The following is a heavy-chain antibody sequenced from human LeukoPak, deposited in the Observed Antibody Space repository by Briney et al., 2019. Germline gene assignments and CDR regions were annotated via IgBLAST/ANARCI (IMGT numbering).Heavy chain of an antibody. CDR2: IYYSGST. CDR3: ARDCPSGSYFDY. V-gene: IGHV4-61*01. D-gene: IGHD1-26*01. Sequence: SETLSLTCTVSGDSISSSNYYWSWIRQPPGKGLEWIGYIYYSGSTNYNPSLKSRVTISVDTSKNQFSLKLSSVTAADTAVYYCARDCPSGSYFDYWGQGTLVTVSS. J-gene: IGHJ4*02. CDR1: GDSISSSNYY.